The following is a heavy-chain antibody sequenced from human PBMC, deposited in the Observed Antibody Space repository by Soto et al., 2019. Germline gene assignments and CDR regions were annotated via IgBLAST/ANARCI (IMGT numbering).Heavy chain of an antibody. CDR3: ASRITMVRGGKGIDY. CDR1: GGSFSGYY. CDR2: INHSGST. Sequence: SETLSLTCAVYGGSFSGYYWSWIRQPPGKGLEWIGEINHSGSTNYNPSLKSRVTISVDTSKNQFSLKLSSVTAADTAVYYCASRITMVRGGKGIDYWGQGTLVTVSS. V-gene: IGHV4-34*01. D-gene: IGHD3-10*01. J-gene: IGHJ4*02.